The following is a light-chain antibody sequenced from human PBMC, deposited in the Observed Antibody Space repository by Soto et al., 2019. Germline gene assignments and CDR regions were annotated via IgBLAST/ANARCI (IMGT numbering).Light chain of an antibody. J-gene: IGKJ1*01. Sequence: DIQLTQSPPTLSASVGDRVTITCRASQSIRYYLAWYQQMPGKAPKLLIYGASSLQSGVPSRFSGSGSGTEFTLTICSLQPDDFATYFCQHHNSYSQTFGQGTKV. V-gene: IGKV1-5*01. CDR3: QHHNSYSQT. CDR2: GAS. CDR1: QSIRYY.